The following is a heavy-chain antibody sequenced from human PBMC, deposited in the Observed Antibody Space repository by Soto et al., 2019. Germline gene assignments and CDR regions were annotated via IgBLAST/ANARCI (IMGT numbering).Heavy chain of an antibody. D-gene: IGHD3-22*01. CDR3: ATGGFYYDSSGYYDYYFDY. Sequence: NPSETLSLTCNVSGDSVSSGRSYWSWIRQPPGKGLEWIAYVYDSGTTNYNPSLNSRVSISVDKSKNQISLRLGSVTAADTAVYYCATGGFYYDSSGYYDYYFDYWGQGTRVTVSS. CDR2: VYDSGTT. CDR1: GDSVSSGRSY. J-gene: IGHJ4*02. V-gene: IGHV4-61*01.